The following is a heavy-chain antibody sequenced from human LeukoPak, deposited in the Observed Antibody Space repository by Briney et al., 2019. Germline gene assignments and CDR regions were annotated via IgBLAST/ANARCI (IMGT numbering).Heavy chain of an antibody. CDR2: ISYDGSNK. Sequence: GGSLRLSCAASGFTFSSYGMHWVRQAPGKGLEWVAVISYDGSNKYYADSVKGRFTISGDNSKNTLYLQMNSLRAEDTAVYYCAKGAAAAGLFGWFDPWGQGTLVTVSS. CDR3: AKGAAAAGLFGWFDP. CDR1: GFTFSSYG. V-gene: IGHV3-30*18. J-gene: IGHJ5*02. D-gene: IGHD6-13*01.